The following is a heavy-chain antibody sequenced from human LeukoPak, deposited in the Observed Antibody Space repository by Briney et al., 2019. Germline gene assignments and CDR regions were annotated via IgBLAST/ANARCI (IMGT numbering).Heavy chain of an antibody. V-gene: IGHV3-21*01. D-gene: IGHD6-6*01. J-gene: IGHJ3*02. CDR1: GFTFSSYS. CDR3: ARDQYEYSSSFGAFDI. Sequence: GGSLRLSCAASGFTFSSYSMNWVRQAPGKGLEWVSSISSSSSYIYYADSVKGRFTISRDNAKNSLYLQMNSLRAEDTAVYYCARDQYEYSSSFGAFDIWGQGTMVTVSS. CDR2: ISSSSSYI.